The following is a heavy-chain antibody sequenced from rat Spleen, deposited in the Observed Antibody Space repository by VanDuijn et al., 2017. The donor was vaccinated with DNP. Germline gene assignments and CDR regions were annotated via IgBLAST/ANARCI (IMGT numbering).Heavy chain of an antibody. CDR3: ARWGGDYFDD. CDR2: IWISGTT. J-gene: IGHJ2*01. Sequence: QVQLKESGPGLVQPSETLSLTCTVSGFSLTTYSVSWVRQPSGKGLEWLGVIWISGTTNVNSIFKSRLTISRDTSKSQVFLKVNSLRSEDMTTYYCARWGGDYFDDWGQGVMVTVSS. V-gene: IGHV2-30*01. CDR1: GFSLTTYS.